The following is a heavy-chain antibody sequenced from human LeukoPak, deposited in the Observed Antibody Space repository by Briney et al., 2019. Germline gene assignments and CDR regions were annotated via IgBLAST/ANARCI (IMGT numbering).Heavy chain of an antibody. J-gene: IGHJ4*02. D-gene: IGHD3-3*01. CDR3: AKLTIFGVVIIKPYFDY. CDR2: FDPEDGET. CDR1: GYTLTELS. Sequence: ASVKVSCKVSGYTLTELSMHWVRQAPGKGLEWMGGFDPEDGETIYAQKFQGRVTMTEDTSTGTAYMELSSLRSEDTAVYYCAKLTIFGVVIIKPYFDYWGQGTLVTVSS. V-gene: IGHV1-24*01.